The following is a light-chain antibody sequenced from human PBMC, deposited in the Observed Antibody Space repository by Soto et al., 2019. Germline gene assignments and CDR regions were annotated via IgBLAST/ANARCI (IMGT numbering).Light chain of an antibody. J-gene: IGLJ1*01. CDR1: SSDVGAYNY. V-gene: IGLV2-11*01. Sequence: QPALTQPRSVSGSPGQSVTISCTGTSSDVGAYNYVSWYQQHPGKAPKFMIYDVSKRPSGVPDRFSGSKSGNTASLTISGLQAEDEADYYCCSYAGTYSYVFGTGTKLTVL. CDR2: DVS. CDR3: CSYAGTYSYV.